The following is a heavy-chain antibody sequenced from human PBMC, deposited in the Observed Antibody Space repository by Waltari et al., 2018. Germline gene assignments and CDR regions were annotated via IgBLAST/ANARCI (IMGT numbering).Heavy chain of an antibody. CDR1: GFTFSSYE. J-gene: IGHJ4*02. D-gene: IGHD1-26*01. CDR2: ISSSGSTI. CDR3: ASHPVGATSY. Sequence: EVQLVESGGGLVTPGGSLRLSCSASGFTFSSYEMNWVRQAPGKGLEWVSYISSSGSTIYYADSVKGRFTISRDNAKNSLYLQMNSLRAEDTAVYYCASHPVGATSYWGQGTLVTVSS. V-gene: IGHV3-48*03.